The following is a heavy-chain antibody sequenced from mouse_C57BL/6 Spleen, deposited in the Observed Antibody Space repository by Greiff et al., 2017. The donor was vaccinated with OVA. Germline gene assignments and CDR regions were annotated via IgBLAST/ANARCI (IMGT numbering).Heavy chain of an antibody. CDR2: IDPSDSYT. CDR1: GYTFTSYW. J-gene: IGHJ2*01. V-gene: IGHV1-69*01. CDR3: ARSPYGPFDY. Sequence: QVQLQQPGAELVMPGASVKLSCKASGYTFTSYWMHWVKQRPGQGLEWIGEIDPSDSYTNYNQKFKGKSTLTVDKSSSTAYMQLSSLTSEDSAVYYCARSPYGPFDYWGQGTTLTVSS. D-gene: IGHD1-1*02.